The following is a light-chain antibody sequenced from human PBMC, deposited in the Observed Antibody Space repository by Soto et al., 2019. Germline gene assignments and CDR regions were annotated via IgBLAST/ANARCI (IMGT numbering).Light chain of an antibody. J-gene: IGLJ2*01. CDR2: LNSDGSH. Sequence: QSVLTQSPSASASLGASVKLTCTLSSGHSNYAIACHQQQPEKGPRYLMRLNSDGSHSKGDGIPDRFSGSSSGAERYLTISSLQSEDEADYYCQTWDAGIGVVFGGGTKLTVL. V-gene: IGLV4-69*01. CDR1: SGHSNYA. CDR3: QTWDAGIGVV.